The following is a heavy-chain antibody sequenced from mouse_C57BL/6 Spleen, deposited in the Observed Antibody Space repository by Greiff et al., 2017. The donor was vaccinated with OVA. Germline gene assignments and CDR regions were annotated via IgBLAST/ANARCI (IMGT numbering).Heavy chain of an antibody. CDR3: ARQEDYYGSSYYAMDY. D-gene: IGHD1-1*01. V-gene: IGHV5-15*01. CDR2: ISNLAYSI. Sequence: EVQRVESGGGSVQPGGSLKLSCAASGFTFSDYGMAWVRQAPRKGPEWVAFISNLAYSIYYADTVTGRFTISRENAKNTLYLEMCSLRSEDTAMYYCARQEDYYGSSYYAMDYWGQGTSVTVSS. CDR1: GFTFSDYG. J-gene: IGHJ4*01.